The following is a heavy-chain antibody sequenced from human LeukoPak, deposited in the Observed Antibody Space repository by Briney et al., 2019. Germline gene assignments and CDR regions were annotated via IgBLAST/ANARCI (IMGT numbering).Heavy chain of an antibody. CDR1: GFTFSSYG. CDR2: IRYDGSNK. CDR3: AKDLIAAAGTYYYYYYMDV. J-gene: IGHJ6*03. V-gene: IGHV3-30*02. D-gene: IGHD6-13*01. Sequence: PAGSLRLSCAASGFTFSSYGMHWVRQAPGKGLEWVAFIRYDGSNKYYADSVKGRFTISRDNSKNTLYLQMNSLRAEDTAVYYCAKDLIAAAGTYYYYYYMDVWGKGTTVTVSS.